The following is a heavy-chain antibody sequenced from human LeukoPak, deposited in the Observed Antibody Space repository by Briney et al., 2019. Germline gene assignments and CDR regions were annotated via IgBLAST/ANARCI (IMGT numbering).Heavy chain of an antibody. V-gene: IGHV4-59*08. Sequence: SETLSLTCTVSGGSINSYYWSWIRQPPGKGLEWIGYIYSSGNTYYNPSLKSRVTMSVGTSNNQFSVRLISVTAADTAVYYCARSGYSFGTGFYFDYWGQGTLVTVSS. D-gene: IGHD5-18*01. J-gene: IGHJ4*02. CDR3: ARSGYSFGTGFYFDY. CDR1: GGSINSYY. CDR2: IYSSGNT.